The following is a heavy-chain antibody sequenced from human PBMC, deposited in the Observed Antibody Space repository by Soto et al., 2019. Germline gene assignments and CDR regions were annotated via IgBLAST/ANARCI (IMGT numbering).Heavy chain of an antibody. V-gene: IGHV3-23*01. CDR2: ISGTGGST. CDR3: AKPSVYFRAVPTFFHFDY. Sequence: PGGSLRLSCAASGFTFTSYAMAWVRQAPGKGLEWVSHISGTGGSTCYADSVKGRFTISRDNSRNTLYLQMNSLRAEDTAVYYWAKPSVYFRAVPTFFHFDYRGQGPLVPVS. CDR1: GFTFTSYA. D-gene: IGHD3-10*02. J-gene: IGHJ4*02.